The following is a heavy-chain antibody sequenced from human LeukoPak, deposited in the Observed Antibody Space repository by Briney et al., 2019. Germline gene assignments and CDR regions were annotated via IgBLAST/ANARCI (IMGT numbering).Heavy chain of an antibody. CDR1: GFTFSSYG. J-gene: IGHJ4*02. CDR3: ARDHGGGSLDY. CDR2: IWYDGSNK. D-gene: IGHD2-15*01. Sequence: PGGSLRLSCAASGFTFSSYGMHWFRQAPGKGLEWVAVIWYDGSNKYYADSVKGRFTISRDNSKNTLYLQMNSLRAEDTAVYYCARDHGGGSLDYWGQGTLVTVPS. V-gene: IGHV3-33*01.